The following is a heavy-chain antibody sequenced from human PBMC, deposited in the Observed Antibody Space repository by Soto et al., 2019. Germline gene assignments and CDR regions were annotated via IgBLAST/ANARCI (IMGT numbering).Heavy chain of an antibody. Sequence: PXETLSLTCSVSGVSVSSTYWGWIRQSPGKGLEWIGYVYDSGSTNYSPSPKSRVTISVDTSKNQFFLRLRSVTAADTAVYYCGRIPYTSASFDYWGQGNLVTVSS. V-gene: IGHV4-59*02. D-gene: IGHD3-16*01. CDR2: VYDSGST. J-gene: IGHJ4*02. CDR1: GVSVSSTY. CDR3: GRIPYTSASFDY.